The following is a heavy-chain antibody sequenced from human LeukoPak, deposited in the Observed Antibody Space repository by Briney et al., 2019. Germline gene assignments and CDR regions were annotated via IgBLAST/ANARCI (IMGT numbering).Heavy chain of an antibody. V-gene: IGHV3-23*01. CDR2: ISGSGGST. CDR1: GFTFSSYA. D-gene: IGHD3-22*01. CDR3: AKGRRSRYYYDSSGYYAFDY. Sequence: GGSLRLSCAASGFTFSSYAMSWVRQAPGKGLEWVSAISGSGGSTYYADSVNGRFTISRDNSKNTLYLQMNSLRAEDTAVYYCAKGRRSRYYYDSSGYYAFDYWGQGTLVTVSS. J-gene: IGHJ4*02.